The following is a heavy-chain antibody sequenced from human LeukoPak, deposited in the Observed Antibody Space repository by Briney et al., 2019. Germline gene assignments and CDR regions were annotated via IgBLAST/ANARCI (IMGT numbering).Heavy chain of an antibody. Sequence: ASVTVSCKASGYTFTDYHMHWVRQAPGQGLEWMGWINPNSGGTNYAQKFQGRVTMTRDTSISTAYMELSRLRSDDTAVYYCARAPVGAKRLGDYWGQGTLVTVSS. CDR2: INPNSGGT. V-gene: IGHV1-2*02. CDR3: ARAPVGAKRLGDY. CDR1: GYTFTDYH. J-gene: IGHJ4*02. D-gene: IGHD1-26*01.